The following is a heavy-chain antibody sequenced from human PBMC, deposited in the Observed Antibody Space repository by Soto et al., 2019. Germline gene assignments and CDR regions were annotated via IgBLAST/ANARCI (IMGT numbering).Heavy chain of an antibody. CDR2: IDPSDSYT. J-gene: IGHJ6*02. Sequence: PGESLKISWKGSGYSFTSYWIIWVRQMPGKGLEWMGRIDPSDSYTNYSPSFQGHVTISADKSISTAYLQWSSLKASDTAMYYCARRKTAMVTSDYYGMDVWGQGTTVTVSS. CDR1: GYSFTSYW. CDR3: ARRKTAMVTSDYYGMDV. D-gene: IGHD5-18*01. V-gene: IGHV5-10-1*01.